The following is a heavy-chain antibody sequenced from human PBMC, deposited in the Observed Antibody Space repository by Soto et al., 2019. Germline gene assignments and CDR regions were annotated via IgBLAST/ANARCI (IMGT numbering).Heavy chain of an antibody. CDR1: GFTFSNYA. CDR2: ISGSGGST. D-gene: IGHD2-15*01. J-gene: IGHJ4*02. Sequence: EVQLLESGGGLVQPGGSLRLSCAASGFTFSNYAMSWVRQAPGKGLEWVSGISGSGGSTFYADSVKGRFTISRDNSKNTLYLQMNSLKVEDTAIYYCAKGDCSGRTCYGSDYWGQGTVVTVSS. CDR3: AKGDCSGRTCYGSDY. V-gene: IGHV3-23*01.